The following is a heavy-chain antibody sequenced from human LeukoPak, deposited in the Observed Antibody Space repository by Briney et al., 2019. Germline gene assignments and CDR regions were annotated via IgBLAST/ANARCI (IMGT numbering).Heavy chain of an antibody. V-gene: IGHV3-30*03. CDR1: GFTFSSYG. J-gene: IGHJ4*02. CDR2: MSYDGSKK. Sequence: GGSLRLSCAASGFTFSSYGMHWVRQAPGKGLEWVAVMSYDGSKKYYADSVKGRFTISRDNAKNSLYLQMNSLRAEDTAVYYCARTYYGDYVDYWGQGTLVTVSS. CDR3: ARTYYGDYVDY. D-gene: IGHD4-17*01.